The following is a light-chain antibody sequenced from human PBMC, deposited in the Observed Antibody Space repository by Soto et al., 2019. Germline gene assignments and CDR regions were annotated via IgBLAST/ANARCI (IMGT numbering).Light chain of an antibody. CDR1: TGAVTSGNY. V-gene: IGLV7-43*01. CDR3: LLYYVGTRV. Sequence: QAVVTQEPSLTVSPGGTVTLTCASSTGAVTSGNYPNWFQQKPGQEPSALIYSTSNKHSWTPARFSGSILGGKAALTLSVVQPEAEAEYYWLLYYVGTRVFGGGTKLTVL. J-gene: IGLJ2*01. CDR2: STS.